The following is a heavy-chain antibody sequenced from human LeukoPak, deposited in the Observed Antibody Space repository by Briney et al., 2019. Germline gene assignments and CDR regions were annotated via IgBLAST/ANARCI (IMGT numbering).Heavy chain of an antibody. J-gene: IGHJ4*02. CDR2: INSDGSST. V-gene: IGHV3-74*01. CDR1: GFTFSSYW. Sequence: GGSLRLSCAASGFTFSSYWMHWVRQAAGKGLMWVSRINSDGSSTSYADSVKGRFTISRDNAKNTLYLQMNSLRAEDTAVYYCAKPSGIAVAQRDWGQGTLVTVSS. CDR3: AKPSGIAVAQRD. D-gene: IGHD6-19*01.